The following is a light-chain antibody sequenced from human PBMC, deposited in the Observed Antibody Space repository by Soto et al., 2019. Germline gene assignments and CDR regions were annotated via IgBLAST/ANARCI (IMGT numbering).Light chain of an antibody. V-gene: IGKV3-11*01. CDR2: DAS. CDR3: QQRSNWYT. CDR1: QSVSSY. J-gene: IGKJ2*01. Sequence: EIVFTQSPATLSLSPGERATLSCRASQSVSSYLAWYQQKPGQAPRLLIYDASNRATGIPARFSGSGSGTDFTLTISSPEPEDFAVYYCQQRSNWYTFGQGTKVDI.